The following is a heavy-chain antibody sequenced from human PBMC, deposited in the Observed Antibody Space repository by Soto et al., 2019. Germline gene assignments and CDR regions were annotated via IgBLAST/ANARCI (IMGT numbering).Heavy chain of an antibody. CDR1: GYSFTSYW. CDR2: IYPGDSDT. CDR3: ARHGASSAWTYGMDV. J-gene: IGHJ6*02. D-gene: IGHD3-16*01. Sequence: PGESLKISCKGSGYSFTSYWIGWVRQMPGKGLEWIGIIYPGDSDTRYSPSFQGQVTISADKSISTAYLQWSSLKASDTAMYYCARHGASSAWTYGMDVWGQGTTVTVSS. V-gene: IGHV5-51*01.